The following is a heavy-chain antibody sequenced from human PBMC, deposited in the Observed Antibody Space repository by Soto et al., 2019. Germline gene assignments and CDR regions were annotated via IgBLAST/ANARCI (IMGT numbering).Heavy chain of an antibody. D-gene: IGHD1-7*01. Sequence: QVQLQESGPGLVKPSQTLSLTCTVSGGFISRGDNYWSWIRQPPGKGLEWIGYINTGGSTYYNPSVKGRLTISVDTSKNQFSLKLSSVTATDTAVYYCAREDWNYGRPFDYWGQGILVTVSS. CDR2: INTGGST. CDR1: GGFISRGDNY. V-gene: IGHV4-30-4*01. J-gene: IGHJ4*02. CDR3: AREDWNYGRPFDY.